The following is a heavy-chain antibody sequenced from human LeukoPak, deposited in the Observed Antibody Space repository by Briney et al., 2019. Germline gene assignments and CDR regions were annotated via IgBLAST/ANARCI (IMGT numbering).Heavy chain of an antibody. D-gene: IGHD1-26*01. V-gene: IGHV4-59*01. CDR1: GGSISGYY. CDR2: IYNSGST. J-gene: IGHJ4*02. CDR3: ARSGSFRFPFDY. Sequence: PSETLSLTCTVSGGSISGYYWSWIRQPPGKGLEWVGYIYNSGSTNYNPSLKSRVTISVDTSKNQFSLKLRSVTAADTAVYYCARSGSFRFPFDYWGQGTLVTVSS.